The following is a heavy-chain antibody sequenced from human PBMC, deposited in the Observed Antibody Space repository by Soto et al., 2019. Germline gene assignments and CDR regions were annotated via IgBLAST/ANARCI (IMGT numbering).Heavy chain of an antibody. V-gene: IGHV3-30*03. J-gene: IGHJ4*02. Sequence: QVQLVESGGGVVQAGRSLRLSCAASGFTFSNYGMHWVRQAPGKGLEWVSVISKDGSIEYYADSVKGRFTVSRDNSKNTLYLQMNSLRGEDSAVYYCASQLDTVTVGSVFDYWGQGTLVTVSS. D-gene: IGHD4-17*01. CDR2: ISKDGSIE. CDR3: ASQLDTVTVGSVFDY. CDR1: GFTFSNYG.